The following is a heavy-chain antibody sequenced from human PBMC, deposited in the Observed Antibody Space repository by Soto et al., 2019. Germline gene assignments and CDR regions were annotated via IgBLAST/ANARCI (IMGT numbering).Heavy chain of an antibody. Sequence: ASVKVSCKASGYIFSNYFMHWVRQAPGQGLEWVGMVNPDGGRPSYPQKFLGRVTMTRDTSTNTLYLELYSLRSEDTAVYYCAREALAGYRAFEYW. J-gene: IGHJ2*01. V-gene: IGHV1-46*01. CDR1: GYIFSNYF. CDR3: AREALAGYRAFEYW. CDR2: VNPDGGRP. D-gene: IGHD3-9*01.